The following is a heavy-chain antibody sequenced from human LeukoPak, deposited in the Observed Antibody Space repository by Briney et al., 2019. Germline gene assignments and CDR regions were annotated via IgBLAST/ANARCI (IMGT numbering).Heavy chain of an antibody. J-gene: IGHJ4*02. D-gene: IGHD5-18*01. Sequence: SETLSLTCTVSGDSISSNYWSWIRQPPGKGLEWIGYIYNSGSTKYNPSLKSRVTISVDTSKNQFSLKLSSVTAADTAVYYCARGSRGYSYGYTFDYWGQGTLVTVSS. CDR3: ARGSRGYSYGYTFDY. CDR1: GDSISSNY. V-gene: IGHV4-59*12. CDR2: IYNSGST.